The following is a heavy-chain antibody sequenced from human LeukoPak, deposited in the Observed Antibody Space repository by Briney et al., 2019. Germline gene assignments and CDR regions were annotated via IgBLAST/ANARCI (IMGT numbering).Heavy chain of an antibody. Sequence: PGGSLRLSCAASGLTFSGYGMHWVRQAPGKGLEWVAVIYYDGNNKYYADSVKGRFTISRDNPKNTLYLQMNSLRAEDTAVYYCARWGSGTYNAYDHYGMDVWGQGTTVTVSS. J-gene: IGHJ6*02. D-gene: IGHD3-10*01. CDR2: IYYDGNNK. V-gene: IGHV3-33*01. CDR3: ARWGSGTYNAYDHYGMDV. CDR1: GLTFSGYG.